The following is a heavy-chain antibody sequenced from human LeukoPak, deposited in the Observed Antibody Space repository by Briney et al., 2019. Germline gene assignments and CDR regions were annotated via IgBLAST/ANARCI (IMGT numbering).Heavy chain of an antibody. CDR1: GGSFSGYY. J-gene: IGHJ5*02. V-gene: IGHV4-34*01. CDR3: ATAFTMVRGHWFDP. CDR2: INHSGST. D-gene: IGHD3-10*01. Sequence: PSETLSLTCAVYGGSFSGYYWSWIRQPPGKGLEWIGEINHSGSTNCNPSLKSRVTISVDTSKNQFSLKLSSVTAADTAVYYCATAFTMVRGHWFDPWGQGTLVTVSS.